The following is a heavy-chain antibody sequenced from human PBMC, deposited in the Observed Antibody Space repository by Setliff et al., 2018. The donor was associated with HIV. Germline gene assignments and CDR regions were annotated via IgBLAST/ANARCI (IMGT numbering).Heavy chain of an antibody. CDR3: ARDSGARWLQGHFDY. J-gene: IGHJ4*02. D-gene: IGHD5-12*01. CDR2: ISAYNGNT. V-gene: IGHV1-18*04. CDR1: GYTFTDYY. Sequence: ASVKVSCKASGYTFTDYYMHWVRQAPGQGLEWMGWISAYNGNTNYAQKFQGSVTMTEDTSTNTVYMEVSSLRSQDPAVTAVYYCARDSGARWLQGHFDYWGQGTLVTVSS.